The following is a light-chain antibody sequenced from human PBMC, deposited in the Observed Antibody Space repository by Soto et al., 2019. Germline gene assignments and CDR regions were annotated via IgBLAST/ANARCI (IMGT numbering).Light chain of an antibody. CDR1: QSISSY. CDR2: TAS. J-gene: IGKJ4*01. CDR3: QQYDDRPLT. V-gene: IGKV1-33*01. Sequence: DIQMTQSPSSLSASVGDRVTITCRASQSISSYLNWYQQKPGKAPKLVIYTASNLETGVPSRFSGSGSGTHFAFTISSLQPEDIATYYCQQYDDRPLTFGGGTKVDIK.